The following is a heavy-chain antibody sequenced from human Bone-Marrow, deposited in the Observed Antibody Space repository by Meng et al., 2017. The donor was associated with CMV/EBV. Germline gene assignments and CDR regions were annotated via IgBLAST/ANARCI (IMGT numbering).Heavy chain of an antibody. CDR3: ARGRDNVDTAMVPGYYYYGMDV. CDR1: GGTFSSYA. D-gene: IGHD5-18*01. CDR2: IIPILGIA. Sequence: SVKVSCKAAGGTFSSYAISWVRQAPGQGLEWMGGIIPILGIANYAQKFQGRVTITADKYTSTAYMELSSLRSEDTAVYYCARGRDNVDTAMVPGYYYYGMDVWGQGTTVTVSS. J-gene: IGHJ6*02. V-gene: IGHV1-69*10.